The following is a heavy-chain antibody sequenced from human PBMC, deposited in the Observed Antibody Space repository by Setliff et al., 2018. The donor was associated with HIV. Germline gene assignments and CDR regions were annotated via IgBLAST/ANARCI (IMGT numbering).Heavy chain of an antibody. V-gene: IGHV1-69*01. CDR2: IIPIFGST. CDR1: GVTFSNYA. Sequence: TCTVSGVTFSNYAFSWVRQAPGQGLEWMGGIIPIFGSTKYAQKFQGRVTISADESTTTADMELSSLRSEDTAVYYCARDDHYYDSGSYYSDWYFDLWGRGTLVTVSS. CDR3: ARDDHYYDSGSYYSDWYFDL. J-gene: IGHJ2*01. D-gene: IGHD3-10*01.